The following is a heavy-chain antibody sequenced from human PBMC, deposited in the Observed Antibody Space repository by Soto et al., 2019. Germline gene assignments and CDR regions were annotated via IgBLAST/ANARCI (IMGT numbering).Heavy chain of an antibody. CDR2: IWYDGSNK. Sequence: VPLVESGGGVVQPGRSLRLSCAASGFTFSSYGMHWVRQAPGKGLEWVAVIWYDGSNKYYADSVKGRFTISRDNSKNTLYLQMNSLRAEDTAVYYCARDRYSSGWYDLDYWGQGTLVTVSS. J-gene: IGHJ4*02. CDR3: ARDRYSSGWYDLDY. V-gene: IGHV3-33*01. CDR1: GFTFSSYG. D-gene: IGHD6-19*01.